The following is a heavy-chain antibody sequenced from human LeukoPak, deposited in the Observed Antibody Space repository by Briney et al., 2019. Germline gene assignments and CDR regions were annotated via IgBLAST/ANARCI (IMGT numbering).Heavy chain of an antibody. V-gene: IGHV3-23*01. CDR1: GFTFSSYA. CDR2: ISGSGGST. Sequence: PGGSLRLSCAASGFTFSSYAMSWVRQAPGKGLEWVSAISGSGGSTYYADSVKGRFTISRDNSKNTLYLQMNSLRAEDTAVYYCARDYYDRSGYYYPPGDYWGQGTLVTVSS. CDR3: ARDYYDRSGYYYPPGDY. D-gene: IGHD3-22*01. J-gene: IGHJ4*02.